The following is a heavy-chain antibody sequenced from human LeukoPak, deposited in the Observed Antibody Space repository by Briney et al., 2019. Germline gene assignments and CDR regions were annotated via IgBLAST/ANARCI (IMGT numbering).Heavy chain of an antibody. CDR1: GFTFSSDW. CDR3: ARDGSTYYDFWSGYPKFEHWFDT. Sequence: GGALRVSCAASGFTFSSDWMSWVRQAPGKGRGWVANIKQEGSEKYYVESVKGRFTISRDNAKNSLYLQMNSLRAEDTAVYYCARDGSTYYDFWSGYPKFEHWFDTWSQGTLVTVSS. D-gene: IGHD3-3*01. V-gene: IGHV3-7*01. J-gene: IGHJ5*02. CDR2: IKQEGSEK.